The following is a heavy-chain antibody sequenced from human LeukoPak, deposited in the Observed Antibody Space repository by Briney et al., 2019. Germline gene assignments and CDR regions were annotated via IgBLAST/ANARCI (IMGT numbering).Heavy chain of an antibody. CDR2: IYYSGCT. Sequence: SETLSLTCTVSGGSLSSYYWSWIRQPPGKGLEWIGYIYYSGCTNYNPSLKSRVTISVDTSKNQFSLKLSSVTAADTAVYYCARSRTTVTLSVDYWGQGTLVTVSS. CDR1: GGSLSSYY. CDR3: ARSRTTVTLSVDY. J-gene: IGHJ4*02. D-gene: IGHD4-17*01. V-gene: IGHV4-59*01.